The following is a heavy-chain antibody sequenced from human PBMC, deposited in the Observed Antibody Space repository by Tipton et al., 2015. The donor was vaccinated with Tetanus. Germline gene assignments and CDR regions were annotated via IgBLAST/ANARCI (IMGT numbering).Heavy chain of an antibody. CDR1: GASIISSSYF. J-gene: IGHJ4*02. Sequence: TLSLTCTVSGASIISSSYFWGWIRQPPGKGLEWIGHIFYSGSTHYNPSLESRVTMSVDTSKNQFSLKVSSVTAADTAVYFCARANFDFSKKGPFDSWGQGILVIVSA. D-gene: IGHD3-3*01. V-gene: IGHV4-39*07. CDR3: ARANFDFSKKGPFDS. CDR2: IFYSGST.